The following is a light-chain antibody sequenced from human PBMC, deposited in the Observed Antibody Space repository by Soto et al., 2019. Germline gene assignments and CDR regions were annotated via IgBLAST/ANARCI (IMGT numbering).Light chain of an antibody. CDR3: QQPCRFPIT. CDR2: ALS. Sequence: DFQMTQSPSSVSASVGDRVTITCRASQGISSWLAWYQQKPGKAPKLLIYALSSLQSGVPSRFSGRVSGSEFILPTSSLQPEDFATYYCQQPCRFPITFGQGTRLVIK. J-gene: IGKJ5*01. CDR1: QGISSW. V-gene: IGKV1-12*01.